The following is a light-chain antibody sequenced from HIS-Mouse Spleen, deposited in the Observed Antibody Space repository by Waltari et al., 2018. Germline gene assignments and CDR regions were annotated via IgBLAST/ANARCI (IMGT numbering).Light chain of an antibody. Sequence: QSALTQPASVSGSPGQSITISCTGTSSDVGSYNLVSWYQQHPGKAPNLMIYEGSKRPSGVSNRFSGSSSGHTASLTISGLQAEDEANYYCCSYAGSRTWVFGGGTKLTVL. CDR3: CSYAGSRTWV. CDR1: SSDVGSYNL. CDR2: EGS. V-gene: IGLV2-23*01. J-gene: IGLJ3*02.